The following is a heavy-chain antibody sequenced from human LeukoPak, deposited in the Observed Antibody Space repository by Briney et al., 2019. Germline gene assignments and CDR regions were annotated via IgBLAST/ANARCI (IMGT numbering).Heavy chain of an antibody. CDR2: IYHSGST. Sequence: SETLSLTCAVSGGSISSGGYSWSWIRQPAGKGLEWIGYIYHSGSTCYNPSLKSRVTISVDRSKNQFSLKLSSVTAADTAVYYCARGGGSLCSGGSCYPVYFDYWGQGTLVTVSS. V-gene: IGHV4-30-2*01. CDR3: ARGGGSLCSGGSCYPVYFDY. CDR1: GGSISSGGYS. J-gene: IGHJ4*02. D-gene: IGHD2-15*01.